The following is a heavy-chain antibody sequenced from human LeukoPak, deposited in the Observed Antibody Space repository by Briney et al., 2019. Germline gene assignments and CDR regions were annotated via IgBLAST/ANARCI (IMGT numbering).Heavy chain of an antibody. J-gene: IGHJ4*02. CDR3: ARDLHRHY. V-gene: IGHV4-59*01. CDR1: GGSISSYY. Sequence: SETLSLTCTVSGGSISSYYWSWIRQPPGKGLEWIGYIYYSGSTNYNPSLKSRVTISVDTSKNQFSLKLSSVTAADTAVYYCARDLHRHYWGQGTLVTVSS. D-gene: IGHD3-16*02. CDR2: IYYSGST.